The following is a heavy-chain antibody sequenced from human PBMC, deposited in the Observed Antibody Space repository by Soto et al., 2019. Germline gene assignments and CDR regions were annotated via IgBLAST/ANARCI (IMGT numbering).Heavy chain of an antibody. CDR1: GGSISSSSYY. CDR3: ARRTKWELRPRYYYGMDV. Sequence: SETLSLTCTVSGGSISSSSYYWGWIRQPPGKGREWIGSIYYSGSTFYNPSLKSRVTISVDTSKNQFSLKLSSVTAADTAVYYCARRTKWELRPRYYYGMDVWGQGTTVTVSS. V-gene: IGHV4-39*01. CDR2: IYYSGST. J-gene: IGHJ6*02. D-gene: IGHD1-26*01.